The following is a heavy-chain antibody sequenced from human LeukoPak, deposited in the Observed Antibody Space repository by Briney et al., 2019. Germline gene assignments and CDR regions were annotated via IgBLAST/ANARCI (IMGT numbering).Heavy chain of an antibody. CDR2: ISSSSSYI. V-gene: IGHV3-21*01. Sequence: GGSLRLSCAASGFTFSTYTMNWVRQAPRKGLECVSSISSSSSYIYYADSVKGRFTISRDNAKNSLFLQMDSLRAEDTAVYYCARSYGSGSYSIDYWGQGTLVTVSS. CDR1: GFTFSTYT. CDR3: ARSYGSGSYSIDY. D-gene: IGHD3-10*01. J-gene: IGHJ4*02.